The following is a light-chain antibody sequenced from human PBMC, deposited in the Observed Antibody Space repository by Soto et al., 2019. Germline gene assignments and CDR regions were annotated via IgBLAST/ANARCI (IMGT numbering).Light chain of an antibody. CDR3: QQYQSYSKT. Sequence: DIQMTQSPCTLSASVGDRVTITCRASQSISSWLAWYQQKPGKAPKVLIYDASSLESGVPSRFTGSGFGTEFTLTITRLQPDDFATYYCQQYQSYSKTFGQGTKVDIK. V-gene: IGKV1-5*01. J-gene: IGKJ1*01. CDR1: QSISSW. CDR2: DAS.